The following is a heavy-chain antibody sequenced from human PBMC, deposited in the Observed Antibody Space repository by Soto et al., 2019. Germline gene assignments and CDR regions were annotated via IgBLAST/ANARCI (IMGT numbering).Heavy chain of an antibody. V-gene: IGHV1-69*01. CDR1: GGTFSSYA. J-gene: IGHJ3*02. D-gene: IGHD2-15*01. CDR2: IIPIFGTA. CDR3: AGHVVVVAATTHAFDI. Sequence: QVQLVQSGAEVKKPGSSVKVSCKASGGTFSSYAISWVRQAPGQGLEWMGGIIPIFGTANYAQKFQGRVTITADESTSTAYMELSRLRSEDTAVYYCAGHVVVVAATTHAFDIWGQGTMVTVSS.